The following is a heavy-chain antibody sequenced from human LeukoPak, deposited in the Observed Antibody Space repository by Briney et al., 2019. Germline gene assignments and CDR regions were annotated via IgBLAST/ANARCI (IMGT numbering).Heavy chain of an antibody. V-gene: IGHV1-18*01. J-gene: IGHJ4*02. CDR1: GYTFTSYA. CDR2: ISGYSGNT. CDR3: ARVAVAMPLAPGY. D-gene: IGHD2-2*01. Sequence: ASVKVSCKASGYTFTSYAMNWVRQAPGQGLEWMGWISGYSGNTNYAQKFQGRVSVTTDTPTNTAYMELRSLRSDDTAVYYCARVAVAMPLAPGYWGQGTLVTVSS.